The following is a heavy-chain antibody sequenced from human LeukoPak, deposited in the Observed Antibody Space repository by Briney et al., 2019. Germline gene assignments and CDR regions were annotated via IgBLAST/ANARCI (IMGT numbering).Heavy chain of an antibody. D-gene: IGHD5-18*01. J-gene: IGHJ4*02. CDR2: KYYSGST. V-gene: IGHV4-61*01. CDR3: ARGRSYGFDFDS. CDR1: GVSINTCCYY. Sequence: SETPSLTCDVSGVSINTCCYYWTWIRQPPGKGLEWIGYKYYSGSTRYNSSLRSRLTISLDTSKNQFSLRLTSVTAADTAVYYCARGRSYGFDFDSWGPGTLIIVSS.